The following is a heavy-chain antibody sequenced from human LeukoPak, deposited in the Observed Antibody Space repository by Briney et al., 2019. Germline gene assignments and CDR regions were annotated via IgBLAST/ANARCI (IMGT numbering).Heavy chain of an antibody. V-gene: IGHV3-23*01. D-gene: IGHD3-22*01. Sequence: GGSLRLSCAASGFTFGSYGMSWVRRAPGKGLEWVSFITPNADRTSYADSVEGRFTISRDNPRNTLYMQMNSLRDEDTALYYCAIMHGYYDGSGYWVQWGQGTLVNVSS. CDR1: GFTFGSYG. J-gene: IGHJ1*01. CDR3: AIMHGYYDGSGYWVQ. CDR2: ITPNADRT.